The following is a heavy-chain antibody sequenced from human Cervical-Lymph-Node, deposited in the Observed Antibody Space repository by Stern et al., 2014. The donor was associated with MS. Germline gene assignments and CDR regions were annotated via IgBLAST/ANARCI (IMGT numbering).Heavy chain of an antibody. V-gene: IGHV3-7*01. CDR1: GFTFSSYW. J-gene: IGHJ4*02. CDR2: LKQSGSQT. CDR3: TRDQIAAVYPSGSWY. Sequence: EVQLVESGGGLVQPGGSLRLSCEASGFTFSSYWMTWVRQAPGKGLEWVASLKQSGSQTHYVDAVNGRFTVSRDDGKKSVFLQMNSLRDDDTAVYYCTRDQIAAVYPSGSWYWGQGALVTVSS. D-gene: IGHD5-12*01.